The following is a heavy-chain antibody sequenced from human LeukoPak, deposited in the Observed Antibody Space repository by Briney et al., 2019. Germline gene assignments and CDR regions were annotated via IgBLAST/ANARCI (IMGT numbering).Heavy chain of an antibody. J-gene: IGHJ4*02. V-gene: IGHV3-21*06. CDR2: IGGSGRSI. Sequence: GGSLRLSCTASGFTFSSYSMNWVRQAPGKGLEWVSSIGGSGRSIYYADSVRGRFTISRDNAKNSLYLQMNSLRAEDTAVYYCAREEGEGFDYWGQGTLVTVSS. CDR1: GFTFSSYS. D-gene: IGHD3-16*01. CDR3: AREEGEGFDY.